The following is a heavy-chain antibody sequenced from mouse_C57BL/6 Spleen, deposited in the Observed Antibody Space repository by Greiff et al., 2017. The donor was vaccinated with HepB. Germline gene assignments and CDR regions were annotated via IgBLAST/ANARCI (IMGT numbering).Heavy chain of an antibody. V-gene: IGHV1-81*01. J-gene: IGHJ4*01. CDR1: GYTFTSYG. CDR2: IYPRSGNT. CDR3: ARSPGGYYGSSYVDYAMDY. Sequence: VQLQQSGAELARPGASVKLSCKASGYTFTSYGISWVKQRTGQGLEWIGEIYPRSGNTYYNEKFKGKATLTADKSSSTAYMELRSLTSEDSAVYCCARSPGGYYGSSYVDYAMDYWGQGTSVTVSS. D-gene: IGHD1-1*01.